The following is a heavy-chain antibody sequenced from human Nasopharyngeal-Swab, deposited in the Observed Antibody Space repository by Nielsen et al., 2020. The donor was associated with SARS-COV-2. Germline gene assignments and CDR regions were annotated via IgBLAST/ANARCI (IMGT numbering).Heavy chain of an antibody. CDR3: ARGEPLYCSGGSCYSFYYYYYGMDV. D-gene: IGHD2-15*01. Sequence: SVKVFCKASGGTFSSYAISWVRQAPGQGLEWMGGIIPIFGTANYAQKFQGRVTITADESTSTAYMELSSLRSEDTAVYYCARGEPLYCSGGSCYSFYYYYYGMDVWGQGTTVTVSS. V-gene: IGHV1-69*13. CDR2: IIPIFGTA. CDR1: GGTFSSYA. J-gene: IGHJ6*02.